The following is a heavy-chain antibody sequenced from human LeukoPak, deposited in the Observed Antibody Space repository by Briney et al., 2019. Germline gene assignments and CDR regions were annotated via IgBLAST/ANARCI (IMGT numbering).Heavy chain of an antibody. CDR3: AKDLRVYSSG. CDR2: ISGSGGSK. D-gene: IGHD6-25*01. Sequence: GGSLRLSCAASGFSFSSYAMSWVRQAPGKGLEWVSAISGSGGSKYYADSAKGRFTISRDNSKNTLYLQMNSLRAEDTAVYFCAKDLRVYSSGWGQGTLVTVSS. CDR1: GFSFSSYA. V-gene: IGHV3-23*01. J-gene: IGHJ4*02.